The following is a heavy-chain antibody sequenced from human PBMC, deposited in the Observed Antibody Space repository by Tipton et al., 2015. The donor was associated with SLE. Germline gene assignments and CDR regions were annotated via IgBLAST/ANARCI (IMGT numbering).Heavy chain of an antibody. J-gene: IGHJ4*02. D-gene: IGHD3-22*01. Sequence: VQLVQSGAEVKKPGASVKVSCKASGYTFTSYGISWVRQAPGQGLEWMGWISAYNGNTNYAQKLQGRVTMTTDTSTSTAYMELRSLRSDDTAVYYCAREAYYYYDSSGYSYYFDYWGQGTLVTVSS. CDR2: ISAYNGNT. CDR1: GYTFTSYG. CDR3: AREAYYYYDSSGYSYYFDY. V-gene: IGHV1-18*01.